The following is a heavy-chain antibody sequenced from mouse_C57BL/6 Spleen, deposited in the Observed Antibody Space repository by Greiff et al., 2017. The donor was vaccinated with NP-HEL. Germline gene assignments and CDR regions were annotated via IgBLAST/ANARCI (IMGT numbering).Heavy chain of an antibody. CDR3: ARSGSNYEGAWFAY. CDR2: IYPGDGDT. Sequence: QVHVKQSGAELVKPGASVKISCKASGYAFSSYWMNWVKQRPGKGLEWIGQIYPGDGDTNYNGKFKGKATLTADNSSSTAYMQLSSLTSEDSAVYFCARSGSNYEGAWFAYWGQGTLVTVSA. J-gene: IGHJ3*01. D-gene: IGHD2-5*01. CDR1: GYAFSSYW. V-gene: IGHV1-80*01.